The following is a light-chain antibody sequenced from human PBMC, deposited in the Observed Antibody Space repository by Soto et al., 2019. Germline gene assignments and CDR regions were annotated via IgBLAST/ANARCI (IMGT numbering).Light chain of an antibody. Sequence: QSVLAQPHSVSGSPGQSVTISCTGTNSDVGRYNSVSWYQQLPGTAPKIIISAVRQRPSGVPDRFSGSKSGNTASLTISGLQADDEADYFCFSYIANDNWVFGGGTKVTVL. CDR1: NSDVGRYNS. J-gene: IGLJ3*02. V-gene: IGLV2-11*01. CDR2: AVR. CDR3: FSYIANDNWV.